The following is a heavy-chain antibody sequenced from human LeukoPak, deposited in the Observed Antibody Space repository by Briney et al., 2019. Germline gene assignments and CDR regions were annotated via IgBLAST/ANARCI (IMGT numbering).Heavy chain of an antibody. CDR1: GGTFSSYA. Sequence: ASVKVSCKASGGTFSSYAISWVRQAPGQGLEWMGRIIPIFGTANYAQKFQGRVTITTDESTSTAYMELSSLSSKDTAVYYCARDKATVTPEGAWFDPWGQGTLVTVSS. V-gene: IGHV1-69*05. CDR2: IIPIFGTA. J-gene: IGHJ5*02. D-gene: IGHD4-17*01. CDR3: ARDKATVTPEGAWFDP.